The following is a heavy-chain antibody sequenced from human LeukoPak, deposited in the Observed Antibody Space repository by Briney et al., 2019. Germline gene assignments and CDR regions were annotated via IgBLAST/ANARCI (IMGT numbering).Heavy chain of an antibody. V-gene: IGHV1-2*02. J-gene: IGHJ4*02. CDR1: GYTFTGYY. CDR3: ARVIGGGDDTIRLDH. CDR2: INPNSGGT. Sequence: ASVKVSCKTSGYTFTGYYMHWVRQAPGQGLEWMGWINPNSGGTNYAQKFQGRVTMTRDTSISTAHLELSRLRSDDTAIYYCARVIGGGDDTIRLDHWGQGTLVTVSS. D-gene: IGHD3-16*01.